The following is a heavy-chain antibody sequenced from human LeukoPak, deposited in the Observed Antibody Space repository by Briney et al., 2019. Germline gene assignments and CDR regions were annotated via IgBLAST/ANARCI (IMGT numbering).Heavy chain of an antibody. CDR1: GFTFSSYG. J-gene: IGHJ4*02. Sequence: GGSLRLSCAASGFTFSSYGMSWVRQAPGKGLEWVSAISGSGGSTYYADSVKGRFTISRDNSKNTLYLQMNSLRAEDTAVYYCAKDLPGYYDSSGYIRGVFDYWGQGTLVTVSS. CDR2: ISGSGGST. D-gene: IGHD3-22*01. V-gene: IGHV3-23*01. CDR3: AKDLPGYYDSSGYIRGVFDY.